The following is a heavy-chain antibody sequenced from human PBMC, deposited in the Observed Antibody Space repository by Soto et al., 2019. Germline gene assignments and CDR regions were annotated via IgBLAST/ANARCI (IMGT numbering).Heavy chain of an antibody. D-gene: IGHD5-18*01. CDR2: ISSSSRTI. J-gene: IGHJ6*02. CDR1: GFTFSRYS. Sequence: GGSLRLSCAASGFTFSRYSMSWVRQAPGKGLEWVSYISSSSRTIYYADSVKGRFTISRDNAKNSLYLQMNSLRDEDSAVYYCATESVDTPMEHRIGMDVWGQGTTVTVSS. CDR3: ATESVDTPMEHRIGMDV. V-gene: IGHV3-48*02.